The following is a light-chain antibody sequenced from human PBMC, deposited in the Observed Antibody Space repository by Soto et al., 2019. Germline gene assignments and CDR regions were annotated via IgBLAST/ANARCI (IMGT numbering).Light chain of an antibody. CDR3: SSYTSSTTPYV. J-gene: IGLJ1*01. CDR1: SSDVGGYNF. V-gene: IGLV2-14*03. Sequence: QSVLTQSASMSGSPGQSITISCTGTSSDVGGYNFVSWFQHHPGKAPKLIIYDVSNRPSGVSNRFSGSKSGNTASLTISGLQAEDEADFYCSSYTSSTTPYVFGTGTKVTVL. CDR2: DVS.